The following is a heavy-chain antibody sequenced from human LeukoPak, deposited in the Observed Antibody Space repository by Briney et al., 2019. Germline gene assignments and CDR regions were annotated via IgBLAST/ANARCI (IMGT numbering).Heavy chain of an antibody. Sequence: GGSLRLSCGASGFTFSSYGMHWVRQAPGKGLEWVAFIRNDGSNKYYADSVKGRFTISRDNSKNTLYLQMNSLRLEDTAVYYCAKDAETTTIGNWFDPWGQGALVTVSS. V-gene: IGHV3-30*02. CDR1: GFTFSSYG. J-gene: IGHJ5*02. CDR3: AKDAETTTIGNWFDP. CDR2: IRNDGSNK. D-gene: IGHD5-24*01.